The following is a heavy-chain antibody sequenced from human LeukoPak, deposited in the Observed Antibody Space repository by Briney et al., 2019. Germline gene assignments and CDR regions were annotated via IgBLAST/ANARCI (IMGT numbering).Heavy chain of an antibody. CDR1: GYTFTGYY. J-gene: IGHJ4*02. CDR3: AREYCSSTSCYFDY. D-gene: IGHD2-2*01. V-gene: IGHV1-2*02. CDR2: INPNRGGT. Sequence: ASVKVSCKASGYTFTGYYMHWVRQAPGQGLEWMGWINPNRGGTNYAQKFQGRVTMTRDTSISTAYMELSRLRSDDTAVYYCAREYCSSTSCYFDYWGQGTLVTVSS.